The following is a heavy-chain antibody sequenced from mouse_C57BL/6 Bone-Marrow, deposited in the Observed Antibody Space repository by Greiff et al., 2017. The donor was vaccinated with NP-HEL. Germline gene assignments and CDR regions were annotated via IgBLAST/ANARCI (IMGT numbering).Heavy chain of an antibody. J-gene: IGHJ3*01. CDR3: ATFGLGWFAY. CDR1: GYTFTSYW. Sequence: VQLQQPGAELVMPGASVKLSCKASGYTFTSYWMHWVKQRPGQGLEWIGEIDPSDSYTNYNQKFKGKSTLTVDKSSSTAYMQLSSLTSEDSAVYYCATFGLGWFAYWGQGTLVTVSA. V-gene: IGHV1-69*01. CDR2: IDPSDSYT.